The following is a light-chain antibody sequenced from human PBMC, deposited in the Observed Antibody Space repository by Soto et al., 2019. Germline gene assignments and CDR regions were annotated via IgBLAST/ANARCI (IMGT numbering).Light chain of an antibody. CDR1: QSISSW. CDR3: KQYNSYPIT. V-gene: IGKV1-5*03. J-gene: IGKJ5*01. Sequence: DTQMTQFPSTLSASLGDRVTITCRASQSISSWLAWYQQKPGKVPNLLMYKASTLETGGPSRFSGSGSGTEFTLTINNLQPDDFGTYYCKQYNSYPITFGQGTRLEIK. CDR2: KAS.